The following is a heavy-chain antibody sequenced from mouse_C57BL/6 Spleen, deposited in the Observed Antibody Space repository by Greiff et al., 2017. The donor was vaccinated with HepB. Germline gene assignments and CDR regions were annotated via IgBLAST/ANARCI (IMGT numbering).Heavy chain of an antibody. Sequence: QVQLQQPGAELVMPGASVKLSCKASGYTFTSYWMHWVKQRPGQGLEWIGEIDPSDSYTNYNQKFKGKSTLTVDKSSSTAYMQLSSLTSEDSAVYYCARSKRWLLHCDYWGQGTTLTVSS. CDR1: GYTFTSYW. CDR3: ARSKRWLLHCDY. D-gene: IGHD2-3*01. J-gene: IGHJ2*01. CDR2: IDPSDSYT. V-gene: IGHV1-69*01.